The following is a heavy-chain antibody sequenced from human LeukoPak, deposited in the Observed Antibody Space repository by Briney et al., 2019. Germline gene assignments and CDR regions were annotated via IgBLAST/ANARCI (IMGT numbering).Heavy chain of an antibody. CDR2: ISPDGSGK. D-gene: IGHD3-16*01. CDR3: ARGYDSNLDYYYYMDV. V-gene: IGHV3-30*03. CDR1: GFTFSMYG. Sequence: GGSLRLSCVTSGFTFSMYGMHWVRQAPGKGLEWVAVISPDGSGKNYVDSVEGRFTISRDNSKNTLYVQMNSLRAEDTAVYFCARGYDSNLDYYYYMDVWGKGTTVTVSS. J-gene: IGHJ6*03.